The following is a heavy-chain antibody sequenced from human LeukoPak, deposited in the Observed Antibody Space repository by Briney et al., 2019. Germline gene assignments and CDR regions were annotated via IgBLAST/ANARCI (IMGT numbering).Heavy chain of an antibody. D-gene: IGHD1-1*01. V-gene: IGHV4-59*01. Sequence: SEALSLTCTVSGDSISGYYWGWIRQPPGKGLEWIGYIYYTGTTNYNPSLKSRVTISVDTSKNQFSLKLRSVTAADTAVYYCTKVGTGTVDYWGQGTLVTVSS. CDR1: GDSISGYY. CDR2: IYYTGTT. J-gene: IGHJ4*02. CDR3: TKVGTGTVDY.